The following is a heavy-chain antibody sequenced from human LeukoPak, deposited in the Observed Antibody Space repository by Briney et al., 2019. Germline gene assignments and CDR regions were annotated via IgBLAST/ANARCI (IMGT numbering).Heavy chain of an antibody. CDR3: ARGGHCSTTSCSNYDGMDV. J-gene: IGHJ6*02. D-gene: IGHD2-2*01. CDR1: GFTLSSYG. V-gene: IGHV3-33*01. CDR2: TWYDGSNK. Sequence: GRSLRLSCAASGFTLSSYGMHWVRQAPGKGLEWVAATWYDGSNKYYADSVKGRFTISRDNSKNTLYLQMNSLRAEDTAVYFCARGGHCSTTSCSNYDGMDVWGQGTTLTVSS.